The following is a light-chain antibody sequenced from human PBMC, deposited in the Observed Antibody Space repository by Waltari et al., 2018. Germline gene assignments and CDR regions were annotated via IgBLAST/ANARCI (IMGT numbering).Light chain of an antibody. CDR2: GAS. J-gene: IGKJ2*01. CDR3: QHYDTSPPTYT. Sequence: EIVLTQSPGTLSSSPGERATLSCRASPSVSSSYLAWYQQKPGQPPRLLIYGASSRATGIPDRFSGSGSGTDFTLTISRLEPEDFAVYYCQHYDTSPPTYTFGQGTKLEIK. V-gene: IGKV3-20*01. CDR1: PSVSSSY.